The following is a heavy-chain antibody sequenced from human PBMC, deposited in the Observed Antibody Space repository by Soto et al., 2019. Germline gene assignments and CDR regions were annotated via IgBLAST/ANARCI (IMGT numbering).Heavy chain of an antibody. D-gene: IGHD3-9*01. CDR1: GYTFTSYD. CDR3: AMYYDILTGYPPGFDP. Sequence: ASVKVSCKASGYTFTSYDINWVRQATGQGLEWMGRMNPNSGNTGYAQKFQGRLTMTSDTSISTAYMELSSLRSEDTAVYYCAMYYDILTGYPPGFDPWGQGTLVTVSP. CDR2: MNPNSGNT. J-gene: IGHJ5*02. V-gene: IGHV1-8*01.